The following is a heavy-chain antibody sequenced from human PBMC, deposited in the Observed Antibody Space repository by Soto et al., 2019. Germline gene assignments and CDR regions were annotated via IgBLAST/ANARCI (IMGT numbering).Heavy chain of an antibody. CDR3: AKVFGVVTYYWYFDL. V-gene: IGHV3-23*01. CDR1: GFTFSSYA. Sequence: EVQLLESGGGLVQPGGSLRLSCAASGFTFSSYAMSWVRQAPGKGLEWVSAISGSGGSTYYADSVKDRFTISRDNSKNTLYLQMNSLRAEDTAVYYCAKVFGVVTYYWYFDLWGRGTLVTVSS. CDR2: ISGSGGST. J-gene: IGHJ2*01. D-gene: IGHD3-3*01.